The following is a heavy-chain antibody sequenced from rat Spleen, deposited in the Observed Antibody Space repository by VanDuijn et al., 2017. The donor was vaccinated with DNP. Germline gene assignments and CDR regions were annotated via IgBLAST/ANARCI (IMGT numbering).Heavy chain of an antibody. CDR3: ARFGGDY. J-gene: IGHJ2*01. CDR1: GFSLTSYH. D-gene: IGHD4-6*01. CDR2: IQSGGRT. Sequence: QVQLKESEPDLVQPSQTLSLTCTVSGFSLTSYHVHWVRQPPGKGLEWMGRIQSGGRTDYNSAVKSRLSISRDTSKSQVFLKMNSLQTEDTAMYFCARFGGDYWGQGVMVTVSS. V-gene: IGHV2-27*01.